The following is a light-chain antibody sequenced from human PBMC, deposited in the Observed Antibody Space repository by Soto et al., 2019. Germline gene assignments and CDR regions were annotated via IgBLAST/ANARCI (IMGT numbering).Light chain of an antibody. CDR2: GAS. Sequence: EIVMTQSPATLSVSPGDRATLSCRAGQSVSSNLAWYQQKPGQAPRLLIYGASTRATGIPARFSGSGSGTAFTRTISSLQSEDFAVYYCQRYNAWPITFGQGTRLDIK. CDR3: QRYNAWPIT. CDR1: QSVSSN. J-gene: IGKJ5*01. V-gene: IGKV3-15*01.